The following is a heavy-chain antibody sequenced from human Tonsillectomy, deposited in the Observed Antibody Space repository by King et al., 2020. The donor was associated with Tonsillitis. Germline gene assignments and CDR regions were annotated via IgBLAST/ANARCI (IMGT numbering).Heavy chain of an antibody. CDR2: ISSSSSYT. CDR3: ARDRYYYGSGSLNGY. CDR1: GFTFSDYY. Sequence: VQLVESGGGLVKPGGSLRLSCAASGFTFSDYYMSWIRQAPGKGLEWVSYISSSSSYTNYADSVKGRFTISRDNAKNSLYLQMNSLRAEDTAVYYCARDRYYYGSGSLNGYWGQGTLVTVSS. V-gene: IGHV3-11*06. J-gene: IGHJ4*02. D-gene: IGHD3-10*01.